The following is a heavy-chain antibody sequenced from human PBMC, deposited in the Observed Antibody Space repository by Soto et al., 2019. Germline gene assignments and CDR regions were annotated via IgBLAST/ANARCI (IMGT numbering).Heavy chain of an antibody. D-gene: IGHD2-21*02. V-gene: IGHV3-74*01. CDR2: IHSDGSRT. CDR3: ARGDKGGFDL. CDR1: GFTFNYYW. J-gene: IGHJ3*01. Sequence: EVQLVESEGGLVQRGGSLRLSCAASGFTFNYYWMHWVRQAPGQGLVWVSHIHSDGSRTTYADSVKGRFTISRDNAKNTGYLQMNRLRDEDTAVYYCARGDKGGFDLWGQGTTVTVSS.